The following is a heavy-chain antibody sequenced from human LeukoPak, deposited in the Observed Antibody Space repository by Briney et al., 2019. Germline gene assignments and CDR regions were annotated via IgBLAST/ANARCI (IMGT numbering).Heavy chain of an antibody. J-gene: IGHJ5*02. Sequence: SQTLSLICTVSGGSISSGGYYWIWIRQHPAKGLEWIGYSDYSGSTYYNPSLKSRATISVDTSKNQFSLKLSFVTAADTAVYYCARDGYYGSGKFDPWGQGTLVTVSS. CDR3: ARDGYYGSGKFDP. CDR2: SDYSGST. D-gene: IGHD3-10*01. CDR1: GGSISSGGYY. V-gene: IGHV4-31*03.